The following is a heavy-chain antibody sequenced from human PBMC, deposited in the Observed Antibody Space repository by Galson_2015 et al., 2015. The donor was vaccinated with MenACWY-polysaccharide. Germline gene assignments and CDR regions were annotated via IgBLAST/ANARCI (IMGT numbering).Heavy chain of an antibody. J-gene: IGHJ5*02. V-gene: IGHV3-15*01. D-gene: IGHD1-26*01. Sequence: LRLSCAASGLTFNSAWMNWVRQAPGKGLEWVGRLKSKSDGGTTDFGAPVKGRFTFSRDDSKNTLYLQMGSLKIEDTAVYYCTTGGATLGSWGPGTLVTVSS. CDR1: GLTFNSAW. CDR2: LKSKSDGGTT. CDR3: TTGGATLGS.